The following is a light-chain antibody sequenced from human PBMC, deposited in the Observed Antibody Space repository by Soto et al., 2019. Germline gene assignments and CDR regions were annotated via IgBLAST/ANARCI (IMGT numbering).Light chain of an antibody. Sequence: QSVLTQPPSVSGAPGQRVTISCTGTSSNIGAGYGVVWYQQLPGTAPKLLIYGNDKRPSGVPDRFSGSKSGTSASLAITGLQSEDEADYYCQSYDRSLSGVVFGGGTQLTVL. CDR3: QSYDRSLSGVV. J-gene: IGLJ3*02. CDR1: SSNIGAGYG. CDR2: GND. V-gene: IGLV1-40*01.